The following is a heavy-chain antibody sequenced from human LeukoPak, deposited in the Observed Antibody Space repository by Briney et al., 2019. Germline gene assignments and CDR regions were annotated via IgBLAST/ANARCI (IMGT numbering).Heavy chain of an antibody. CDR3: VRGYCSSTSCYASYYYMDV. D-gene: IGHD2-2*01. CDR1: GFTFSSYW. V-gene: IGHV3-7*01. CDR2: IKRDGSER. Sequence: GGSLRLSCAASGFTFSSYWMTWVRQAPGKGLEWVGNIKRDGSERYYVDSVKGRFTISRDNAKNSLYLQMNSLRAEDTAVYYCVRGYCSSTSCYASYYYMDVWGKGTTVTVSS. J-gene: IGHJ6*03.